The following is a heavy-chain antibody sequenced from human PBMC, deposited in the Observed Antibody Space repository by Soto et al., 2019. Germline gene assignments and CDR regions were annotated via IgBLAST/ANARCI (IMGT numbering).Heavy chain of an antibody. CDR2: MSHSGGT. V-gene: IGHV4-34*01. J-gene: IGHJ3*02. D-gene: IGHD1-1*01. Sequence: QVQLQQWGAGLLKPSETLSLTCAVYGGFVSSGSYYWSWIRQPPGKELEWIGEMSHSGGTHFNPSLKSRVTISVDTSKNQFSLNIYSVTAADTALYYCARVERGTVTTVVDAFDIWGPGTMVTVSS. CDR3: ARVERGTVTTVVDAFDI. CDR1: GGFVSSGSYY.